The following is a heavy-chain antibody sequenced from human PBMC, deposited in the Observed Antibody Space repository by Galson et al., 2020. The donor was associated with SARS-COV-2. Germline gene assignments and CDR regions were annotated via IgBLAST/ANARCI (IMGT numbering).Heavy chain of an antibody. Sequence: SGPTLVKPTQTLTLTCTFSGFSLSTSGMCVSWIRQPPGKALEWLALIAWDDDKYYSTSLKTRLTISKDTSKNQVVLTMTNMDPVDTATYYCARMLVWFGVIGDIYYCGMDVGCQGTTVTVS. CDR2: IAWDDDK. D-gene: IGHD3-10*01. V-gene: IGHV2-70*01. CDR3: ARMLVWFGVIGDIYYCGMDV. J-gene: IGHJ6*02. CDR1: GFSLSTSGMC.